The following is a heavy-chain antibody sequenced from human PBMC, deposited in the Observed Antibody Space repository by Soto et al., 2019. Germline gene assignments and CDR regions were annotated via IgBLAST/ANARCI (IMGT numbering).Heavy chain of an antibody. D-gene: IGHD3-10*01. Sequence: ASVKVSCKSSGYTFTTYGIRWVRQAPGQGLEWMGWISTTNGDTNYAQKLQGRVTMTTETSTTTAYMELRSLRSDDTALYSCASGTYFDVWGKGTTVTVSS. J-gene: IGHJ6*04. CDR3: ASGTYFDV. CDR1: GYTFTTYG. V-gene: IGHV1-18*01. CDR2: ISTTNGDT.